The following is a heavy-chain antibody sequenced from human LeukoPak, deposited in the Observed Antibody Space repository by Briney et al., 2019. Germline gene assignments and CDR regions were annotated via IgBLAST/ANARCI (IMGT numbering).Heavy chain of an antibody. CDR3: AKDSSGYYLDAFDI. D-gene: IGHD3-22*01. J-gene: IGHJ3*02. CDR2: ISYDGSNK. Sequence: GGSLRLSCAASGFTFSSYGMHWVRQAPGKGLEWVAVISYDGSNKYYADSVKGRFTISRDNSKNTLYLQMNSLRAEDTAVYYCAKDSSGYYLDAFDIWGQGTMVTVSS. CDR1: GFTFSSYG. V-gene: IGHV3-30*18.